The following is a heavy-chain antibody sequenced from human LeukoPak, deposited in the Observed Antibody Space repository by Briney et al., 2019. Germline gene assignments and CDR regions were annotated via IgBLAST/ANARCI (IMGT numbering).Heavy chain of an antibody. CDR3: ARLFLRFGEFSFDY. Sequence: TETLSLTCTVSGGSIRNSSFYWGWIRQPPGKGLEWIGNIYYRGSTYYNSSLKSRVSISVDTSKNYFCLKVSSVTAADTAVYYCARLFLRFGEFSFDYWGQGTLVTVSS. D-gene: IGHD3-10*01. CDR2: IYYRGST. J-gene: IGHJ4*02. CDR1: GGSIRNSSFY. V-gene: IGHV4-39*02.